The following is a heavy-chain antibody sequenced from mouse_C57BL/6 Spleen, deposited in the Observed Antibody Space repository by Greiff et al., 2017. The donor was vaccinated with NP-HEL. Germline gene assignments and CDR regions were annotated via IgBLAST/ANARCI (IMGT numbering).Heavy chain of an antibody. Sequence: VQLQQSGAELVRPGASVKLSCTASGFNIKDDYMHWVKQRPEQGLEWIGWIDPENGDTEYASKFQGKATITADTSSNTAYLQLSSLTSEGTAVYYCTTYPYYYGSRRGYFDYWGQGTTLTVSS. V-gene: IGHV14-4*01. CDR3: TTYPYYYGSRRGYFDY. J-gene: IGHJ2*01. CDR2: IDPENGDT. D-gene: IGHD1-1*01. CDR1: GFNIKDDY.